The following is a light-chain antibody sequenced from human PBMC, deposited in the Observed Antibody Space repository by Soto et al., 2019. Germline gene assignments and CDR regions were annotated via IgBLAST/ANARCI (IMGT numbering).Light chain of an antibody. J-gene: IGKJ1*01. CDR1: QGISSY. Sequence: AIRMTQSPSSFSASTGDRVTITCRASQGISSYLAWYQQKPGKAPKLLIYAAASLQSGVPSSFRGFGAGTDFTLTITRLQAEDFATYYCQQTYSPPWTFGQGTKVEV. CDR2: AAA. CDR3: QQTYSPPWT. V-gene: IGKV1-8*01.